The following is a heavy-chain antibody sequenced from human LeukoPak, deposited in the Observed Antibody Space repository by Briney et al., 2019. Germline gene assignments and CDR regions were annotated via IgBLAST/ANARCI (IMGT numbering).Heavy chain of an antibody. V-gene: IGHV4-59*01. Sequence: PSETLSLTCTVSDGSISSYYWSWIRQPPGKGLEWIGYIYYSGSTNYNPSLKSRVTISVDTSKNQFSLKLSSVTAADTAVYYCARDLRGSGSYYTHNWFDPWGQGTLVTVSS. CDR3: ARDLRGSGSYYTHNWFDP. CDR2: IYYSGST. CDR1: DGSISSYY. J-gene: IGHJ5*02. D-gene: IGHD3-10*01.